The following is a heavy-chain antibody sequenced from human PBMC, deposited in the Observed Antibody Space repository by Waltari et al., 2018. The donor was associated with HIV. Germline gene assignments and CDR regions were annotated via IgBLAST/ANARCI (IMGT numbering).Heavy chain of an antibody. D-gene: IGHD4-17*01. CDR2: INPNSGGT. Sequence: QVQLVQSGAEVRKPGASVTVSCKASGYPFTGYYLNWVRQAPGQGLEWMGRINPNSGGTNYAQKFQARVTMTRDTSIGAAYMELSSLRPNDTAVYYCARVTTVTGDSYFYYGMDVWGQGTTVTVSS. J-gene: IGHJ6*02. V-gene: IGHV1-2*06. CDR1: GYPFTGYY. CDR3: ARVTTVTGDSYFYYGMDV.